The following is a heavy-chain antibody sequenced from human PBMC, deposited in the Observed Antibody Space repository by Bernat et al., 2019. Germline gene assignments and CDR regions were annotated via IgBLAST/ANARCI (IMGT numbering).Heavy chain of an antibody. Sequence: QVTLKESGPVLVKPTETPTLTCTVSGFSLSNARMGVSWIRQPPGKALEWLAHIFSNDEKSYSTSLKSRLTISKDTSKSQVVLTMTNMDPVDTATYYCARGYSSGWYLYYYMDVWGKGTTVTVSS. V-gene: IGHV2-26*01. J-gene: IGHJ6*03. CDR2: IFSNDEK. CDR3: ARGYSSGWYLYYYMDV. CDR1: GFSLSNARMG. D-gene: IGHD6-19*01.